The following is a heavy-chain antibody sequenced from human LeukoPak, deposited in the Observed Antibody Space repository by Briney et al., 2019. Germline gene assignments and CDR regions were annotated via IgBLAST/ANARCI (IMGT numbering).Heavy chain of an antibody. CDR3: ARVRRVATLQTRYYYYYGMDV. D-gene: IGHD5-12*01. CDR2: INHSGST. V-gene: IGHV4-34*01. Sequence: ASETLSLTCAVYGGSFSGYYWSWIRQPPGKGLEWIGEINHSGSTNYNPPLKSRVTISVDTSKNQFSLKLSSVTAADTAVYYCARVRRVATLQTRYYYYYGMDVWGQGTTVTVSS. J-gene: IGHJ6*02. CDR1: GGSFSGYY.